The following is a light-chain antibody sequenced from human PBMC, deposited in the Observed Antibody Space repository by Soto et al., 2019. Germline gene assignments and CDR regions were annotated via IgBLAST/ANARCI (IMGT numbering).Light chain of an antibody. J-gene: IGLJ1*01. Sequence: QSALTQPASVSGSPGQSITISCTGTNSDVESYNLVSWFRQHPGEAPKLIVYEGTKRPLGVSNRFSGSKSGNPASLTISGLQAEDEANYYCCSYAGTATVFGTGTKVTVL. CDR1: NSDVESYNL. CDR3: CSYAGTATV. CDR2: EGT. V-gene: IGLV2-23*03.